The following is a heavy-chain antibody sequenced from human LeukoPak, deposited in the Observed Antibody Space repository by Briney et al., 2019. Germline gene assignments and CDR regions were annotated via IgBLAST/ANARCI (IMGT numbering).Heavy chain of an antibody. V-gene: IGHV3-23*01. CDR2: ISGSGYYT. CDR1: GSGFTFGNFA. J-gene: IGHJ6*03. Sequence: SGGSLRLSCEASGSGFTFGNFALCWVRQAPGKGLEWVSGISGSGYYTYYADSVKGRFTISRDNSKNTLYIQMNSLRAEDTAVYYCAKDGSWGDYYFYFYMDVWGTGTTVTVSS. D-gene: IGHD3-16*01. CDR3: AKDGSWGDYYFYFYMDV.